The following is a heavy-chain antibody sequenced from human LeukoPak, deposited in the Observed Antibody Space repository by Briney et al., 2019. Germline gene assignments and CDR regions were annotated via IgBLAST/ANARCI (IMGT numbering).Heavy chain of an antibody. CDR3: ARPSRRGYYYYYGMDV. CDR2: ISAYNGNT. D-gene: IGHD1-14*01. CDR1: GYTFTSYG. V-gene: IGHV1-18*01. Sequence: ASVKVSCKAAGYTFTSYGIIWVRQVPGQGLEWMGWISAYNGNTNYAQKFQGRVTITADESTSTAYMELSSLRSEDTAVYYCARPSRRGYYYYYGMDVWGQGTTVTVSS. J-gene: IGHJ6*02.